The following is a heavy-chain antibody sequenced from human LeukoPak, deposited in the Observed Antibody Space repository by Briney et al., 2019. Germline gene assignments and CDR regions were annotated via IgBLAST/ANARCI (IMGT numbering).Heavy chain of an antibody. CDR1: GFTVRSNH. J-gene: IGHJ4*02. Sequence: GGSLRLSCAASGFTVRSNHMSWARQVPGKGLEWVSVISNGGGTNYVDSVKGRFTISRDNSKNTLYLQMNSLRAEDTAVYYCTLVRGFKRPLDCWGQGTQVTVSS. CDR3: TLVRGFKRPLDC. V-gene: IGHV3-53*01. CDR2: ISNGGGT. D-gene: IGHD2-8*02.